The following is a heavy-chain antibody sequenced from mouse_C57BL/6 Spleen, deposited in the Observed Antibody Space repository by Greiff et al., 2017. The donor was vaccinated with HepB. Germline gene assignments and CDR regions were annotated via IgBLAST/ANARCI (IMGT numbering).Heavy chain of an antibody. CDR1: GYTFTSYW. CDR3: ARREGYYSNYGFAY. J-gene: IGHJ3*01. V-gene: IGHV1-50*01. D-gene: IGHD2-5*01. Sequence: QVQLQQPGAELVKPGASVKLSCKASGYTFTSYWMQWVKQRPGQGLEWIGEIDPSDSYTNYSQKFKGKATLTVDTSSSTAYMQLSSLTSEDSAVYYCARREGYYSNYGFAYWGQGTLVTVSA. CDR2: IDPSDSYT.